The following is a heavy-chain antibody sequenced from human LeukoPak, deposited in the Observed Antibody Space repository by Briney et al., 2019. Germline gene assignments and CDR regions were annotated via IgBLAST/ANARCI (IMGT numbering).Heavy chain of an antibody. V-gene: IGHV3-30*18. Sequence: GGSLRLSCAASGFTFSSYGMHWVRQAPGKGLEWVAVISYDGSNKYYADSVKGRFTISRDNSKNTLYLKMNSLRAEDTAVYYCAKDGKGVDIVVVPAAMGPGDIWGQGTMVTVSS. CDR2: ISYDGSNK. D-gene: IGHD2-2*01. CDR1: GFTFSSYG. J-gene: IGHJ3*02. CDR3: AKDGKGVDIVVVPAAMGPGDI.